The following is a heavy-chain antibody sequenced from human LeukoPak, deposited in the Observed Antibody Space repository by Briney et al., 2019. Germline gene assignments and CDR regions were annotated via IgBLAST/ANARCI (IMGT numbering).Heavy chain of an antibody. V-gene: IGHV4-4*07. CDR2: IYNSGST. D-gene: IGHD2-2*01. CDR1: GGSISSYY. CDR3: ARDNYCSSTSCYYFDY. Sequence: SETLSLTCTVSGGSISSYYWSWIRQPAGKGLEWIGRIYNSGSTNYNPSLKSRVTMSVDTSKNQFSLKLSSVTAADTAVYYCARDNYCSSTSCYYFDYWGQGTLVTVSS. J-gene: IGHJ4*02.